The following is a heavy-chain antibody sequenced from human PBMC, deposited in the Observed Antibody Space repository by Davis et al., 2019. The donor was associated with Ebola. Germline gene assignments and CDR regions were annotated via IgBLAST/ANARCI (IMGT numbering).Heavy chain of an antibody. CDR1: GFNFDNSW. CDR2: MKGDGSLE. Sequence: GESLKISCVASGFNFDNSWMTWVRQAPGKGLEWVANMKGDGSLENYVDSVKGRFTISRDNSKNTLYLQMNSLRAEDTAVYYCARVYYDFWTTMDVWGKGTTVTVSS. D-gene: IGHD3-3*01. J-gene: IGHJ6*03. V-gene: IGHV3-7*03. CDR3: ARVYYDFWTTMDV.